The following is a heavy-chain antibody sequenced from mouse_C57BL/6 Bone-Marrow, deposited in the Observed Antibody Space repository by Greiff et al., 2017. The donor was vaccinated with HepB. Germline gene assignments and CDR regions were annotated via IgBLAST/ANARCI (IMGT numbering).Heavy chain of an antibody. J-gene: IGHJ2*01. V-gene: IGHV1-64*01. CDR1: GYTFTSYW. CDR3: GGSAQQDY. Sequence: VQLQQSGAELVKPGASVKLSCKASGYTFTSYWMHWVKQRPGQGLEWIGMIDPNSGSTNYNEKFKSKATLTVDKSSSTAYMQLSSLTSEDSAVYYCGGSAQQDYWGQGTTLTVSS. CDR2: IDPNSGST.